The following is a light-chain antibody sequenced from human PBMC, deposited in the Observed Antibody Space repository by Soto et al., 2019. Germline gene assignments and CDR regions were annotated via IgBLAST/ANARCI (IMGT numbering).Light chain of an antibody. Sequence: QPVLTQSPSASASLGASVKLTCTLNSGHSSYAIAWHQQQPEKGPRYLMKLNSDGSHSKGDGIPDRFSGSSSGAERYLTNPCVQGEDQAGYYWQIWEAGIRVVFGGGTQLTAL. J-gene: IGLJ2*01. CDR1: SGHSSYA. CDR2: LNSDGSH. CDR3: QIWEAGIRVV. V-gene: IGLV4-69*01.